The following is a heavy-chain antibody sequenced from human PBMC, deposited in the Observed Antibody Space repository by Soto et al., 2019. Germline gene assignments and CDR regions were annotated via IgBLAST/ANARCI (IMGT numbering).Heavy chain of an antibody. Sequence: ASVKVSCKTSGYMFTNYDINWVRRATGQGHEWMGWMNPKSGNTGHAQKFQGRVTMTMDTSMTPAYMELSSLTSDDTAIYYCARAAASIEPWGQGTLVTV. CDR2: MNPKSGNT. D-gene: IGHD6-25*01. CDR1: GYMFTNYD. V-gene: IGHV1-8*01. CDR3: ARAAASIEP. J-gene: IGHJ5*02.